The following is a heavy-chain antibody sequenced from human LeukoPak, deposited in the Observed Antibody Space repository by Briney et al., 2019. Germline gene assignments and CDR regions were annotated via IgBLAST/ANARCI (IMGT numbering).Heavy chain of an antibody. V-gene: IGHV3-48*04. CDR1: GFTFSTYS. J-gene: IGHJ4*02. CDR2: ISNDDI. CDR3: ARDHNWGFDY. Sequence: PGRSLRLSCEASGFTFSTYSMNWVRRAPGKGLEWVSYISNDDIFYADSVEGRFTISRDNAKSSVYLQMNSLRADDTAVYYCARDHNWGFDYWGRGTLVSVSS. D-gene: IGHD7-27*01.